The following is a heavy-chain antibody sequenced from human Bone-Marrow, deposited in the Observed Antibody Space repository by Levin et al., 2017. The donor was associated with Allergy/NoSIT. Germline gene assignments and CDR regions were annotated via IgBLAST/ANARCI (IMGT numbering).Heavy chain of an antibody. CDR1: GFTFSDYT. D-gene: IGHD4-17*01. CDR3: VRGTDFGDFLGHFDC. J-gene: IGHJ4*02. Sequence: GGSLRLSCAVSGFTFSDYTMHWVRQVPGKGLEWVSLISKDGSSSYYSDSVKGRFTISRDNIKDSLFLQMRSLRPGDTALYYCVRGTDFGDFLGHFDCWGQGTLVTVSS. CDR2: ISKDGSSS. V-gene: IGHV3-43*01.